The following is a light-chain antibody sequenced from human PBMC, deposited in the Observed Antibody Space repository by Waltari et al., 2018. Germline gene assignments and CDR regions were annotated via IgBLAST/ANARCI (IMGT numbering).Light chain of an antibody. J-gene: IGLJ2*01. CDR2: EVS. Sequence: QSALTQPASVSGSPGQSITLSCTGTSSAVGRYHLVSWYQPNPGKAPKLMIYEVSKPPCGVSKRYAGSKSGKTASLTISGLQDEDEADYYCCSYAGSSTLVFGGGTKLTVL. CDR1: SSAVGRYHL. CDR3: CSYAGSSTLV. V-gene: IGLV2-23*02.